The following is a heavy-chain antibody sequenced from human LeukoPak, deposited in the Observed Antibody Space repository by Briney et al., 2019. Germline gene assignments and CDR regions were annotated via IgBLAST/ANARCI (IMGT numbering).Heavy chain of an antibody. CDR1: GFTFTSYS. CDR3: ARDEI. V-gene: IGHV3-48*01. Sequence: HSGGSLRLSCAASGFTFTSYSMNWVRQAPGKGLEWVSYISSGSSTIYYADSVKGRFTISRDNAKNSLYLQMNSLRAEDTAVYYCARDEIWGQGTMVTVSS. J-gene: IGHJ3*02. CDR2: ISSGSSTI.